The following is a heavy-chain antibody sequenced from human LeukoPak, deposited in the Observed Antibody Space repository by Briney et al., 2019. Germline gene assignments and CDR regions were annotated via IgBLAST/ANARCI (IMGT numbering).Heavy chain of an antibody. J-gene: IGHJ4*02. Sequence: PSETLSLTCTVSGGPISSGNYYWNWIRQPAGKGLEWIGRVHSSGSTNHNPSLKSRVTISRDTSKNQFSLIVSSVTAADTAMYFCARSKGDYGSGSLGYWGRGTLVTVAS. CDR1: GGPISSGNYY. CDR2: VHSSGST. D-gene: IGHD3-10*01. V-gene: IGHV4-61*02. CDR3: ARSKGDYGSGSLGY.